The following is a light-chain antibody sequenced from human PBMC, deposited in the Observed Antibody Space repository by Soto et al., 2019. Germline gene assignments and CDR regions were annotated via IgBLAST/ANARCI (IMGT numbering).Light chain of an antibody. V-gene: IGKV3-20*01. J-gene: IGKJ5*01. Sequence: EIVLTQSPGTLSLSAGERATLSCRASQSVSASYLAWYQQKPGQAPRLLIYGVSIRATGIPDRFSGSESGTDFTLTISRLEPEDFAVYYCQQYCSSPPTFGQGTRLEIK. CDR2: GVS. CDR3: QQYCSSPPT. CDR1: QSVSASY.